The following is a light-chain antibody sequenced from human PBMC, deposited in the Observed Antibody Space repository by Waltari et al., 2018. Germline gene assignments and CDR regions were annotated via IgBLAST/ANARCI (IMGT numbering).Light chain of an antibody. J-gene: IGLJ3*02. Sequence: QLVLTQSPSASASLGASVTPTCTLSSGPSSNVIAWLQQQPEKGPRYLMKVNSDGSHSKGDEIPDRFSGSSSGAERYLTISSVQPEDEADYYCQTGGHGTWVFGGGTKLTVL. CDR2: VNSDGSH. CDR3: QTGGHGTWV. CDR1: SGPSSNV. V-gene: IGLV4-69*01.